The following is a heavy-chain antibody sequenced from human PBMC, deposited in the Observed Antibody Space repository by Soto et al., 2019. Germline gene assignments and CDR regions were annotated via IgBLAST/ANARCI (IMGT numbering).Heavy chain of an antibody. Sequence: GESLKISCRGSGYNFAVYWIAWVRQMPGKGVELMGIIYPSDSDTRYMRSFQGQVTISADKSISSDYLQWSSLRASDTAMYYCARGGVSTRTVDYWGQGTPVTVSS. CDR1: GYNFAVYW. V-gene: IGHV5-51*03. J-gene: IGHJ4*02. D-gene: IGHD3-3*01. CDR2: IYPSDSDT. CDR3: ARGGVSTRTVDY.